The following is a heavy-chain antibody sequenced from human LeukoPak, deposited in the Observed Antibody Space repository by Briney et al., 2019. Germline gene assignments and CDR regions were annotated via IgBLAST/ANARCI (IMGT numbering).Heavy chain of an antibody. Sequence: HGGSLRLSCAASGFTFSSYSMNWVRQAPGKGLEWVSYISSSSSTIYYADSVKGRFTISRDNAKNSLYLQMNSLRAEDTAVYYCAELGITMIGGVWGKGTTVTSPQ. D-gene: IGHD3-10*02. CDR1: GFTFSSYS. V-gene: IGHV3-48*04. CDR3: AELGITMIGGV. CDR2: ISSSSSTI. J-gene: IGHJ6*04.